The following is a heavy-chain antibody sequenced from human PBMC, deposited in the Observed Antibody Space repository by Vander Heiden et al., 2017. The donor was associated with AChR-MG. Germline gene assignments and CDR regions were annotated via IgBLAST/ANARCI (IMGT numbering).Heavy chain of an antibody. CDR3: ATNLDCSGNDCYPSQYFYFYY. V-gene: IGHV1-18*01. CDR2: ISAYNWNT. CDR1: GCTSLSHS. D-gene: IGHD2-15*01. J-gene: IGHJ4*02. Sequence: PPVQSGADVKKPGATLTVSFSASGCTSLSHSITWVRLAPGQGLEWMGRISAYNWNTNYAQTPQGRLTMTTDTPTSTAYMELRGLTSDDTAVYYCATNLDCSGNDCYPSQYFYFYYWCQGTPGTVSS.